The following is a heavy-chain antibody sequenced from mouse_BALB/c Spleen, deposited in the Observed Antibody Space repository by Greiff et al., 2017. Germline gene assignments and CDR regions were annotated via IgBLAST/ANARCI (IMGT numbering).Heavy chain of an antibody. J-gene: IGHJ4*01. CDR1: GYTFTSYW. D-gene: IGHD2-4*01. CDR3: ARSMITTAMDY. Sequence: VQLQQPGAELVKPGASVKLSCKASGYTFTSYWMHWVKQRPGQGLEWIGEINPSNGRTNYNEKFKSKATLTVDKSSSTAYMQLSSLTSEDSAVYYCARSMITTAMDYWGQGTSVTVSS. CDR2: INPSNGRT. V-gene: IGHV1S81*02.